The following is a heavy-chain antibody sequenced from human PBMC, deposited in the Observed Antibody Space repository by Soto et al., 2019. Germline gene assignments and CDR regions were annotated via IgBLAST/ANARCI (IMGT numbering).Heavy chain of an antibody. CDR1: GFTFSNHA. Sequence: GGSLRLSCAASGFTFSNHAMSWVRQAPGKGLEWVSGLSASGTNTYYADSVKGRFTISRDNSQNILYLQKNSLRAEDTALYYCARRMAFTTGWYFDYWGQGTLVTVSS. D-gene: IGHD6-19*01. J-gene: IGHJ4*02. CDR2: LSASGTNT. V-gene: IGHV3-23*01. CDR3: ARRMAFTTGWYFDY.